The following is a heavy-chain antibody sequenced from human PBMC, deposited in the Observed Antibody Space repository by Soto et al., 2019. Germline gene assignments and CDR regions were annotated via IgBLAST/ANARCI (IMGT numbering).Heavy chain of an antibody. D-gene: IGHD2-15*01. V-gene: IGHV1-18*01. CDR3: ARARIYCSGCSCYTTSLDP. CDR1: GYTFTSYG. Sequence: ASVKVSCKASGYTFTSYGFSWVRQAPGQGLEWMGWISAYNGNTNYAQKLQGRVTMATDTSTSKAYMELRILRSDDTAVYYCARARIYCSGCSCYTTSLDPWGQGTLVTVSS. CDR2: ISAYNGNT. J-gene: IGHJ5*02.